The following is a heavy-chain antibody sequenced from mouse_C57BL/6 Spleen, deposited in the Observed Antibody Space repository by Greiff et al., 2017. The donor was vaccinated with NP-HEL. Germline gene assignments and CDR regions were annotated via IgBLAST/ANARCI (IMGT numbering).Heavy chain of an antibody. V-gene: IGHV1-82*01. D-gene: IGHD1-1*01. CDR3: ASYYGSSYYFDY. Sequence: VQLQQSGPELVKPGASVKISCKASGYAFSSSWMNWVKQRPGKGLEWIGRIYPGDGDTNYNGKFKGKATLTADKSSSTAYMQLSSLTSEDSAVYFCASYYGSSYYFDYWGKGTTLTVSS. CDR2: IYPGDGDT. CDR1: GYAFSSSW. J-gene: IGHJ2*01.